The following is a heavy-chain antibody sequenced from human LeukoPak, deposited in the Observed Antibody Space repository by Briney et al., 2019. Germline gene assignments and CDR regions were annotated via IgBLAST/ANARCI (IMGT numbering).Heavy chain of an antibody. CDR3: ARPKVIAARNRFDP. V-gene: IGHV4-4*07. D-gene: IGHD6-6*01. CDR1: GGSISSYY. CDR2: IYTSGST. J-gene: IGHJ5*02. Sequence: SETLSLTCTVSGGSISSYYWSGIRQPAGKGLEWIGRIYTSGSTNYNPSLKSRVTISVDTSKNQFSLKLSSVTAADTAVYYCARPKVIAARNRFDPWGQGTLVTVSS.